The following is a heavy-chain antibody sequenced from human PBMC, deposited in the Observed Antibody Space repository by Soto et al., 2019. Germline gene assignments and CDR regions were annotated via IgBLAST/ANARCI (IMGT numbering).Heavy chain of an antibody. CDR1: GGSISSGDYY. CDR3: ARVTSPYRELGLDY. J-gene: IGHJ4*02. V-gene: IGHV4-30-4*01. Sequence: SETLSLTCTVSGGSISSGDYYWSWIRQPPGKGLEWIGYIYYSGSTYYNPSLKSRVTISVDTSKNQFSLKLSSVTAADRAVYYCARVTSPYRELGLDYWGQGTLVTVSS. D-gene: IGHD7-27*01. CDR2: IYYSGST.